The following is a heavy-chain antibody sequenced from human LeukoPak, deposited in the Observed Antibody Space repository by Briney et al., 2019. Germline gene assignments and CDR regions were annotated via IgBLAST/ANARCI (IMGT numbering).Heavy chain of an antibody. CDR1: GFTFTSYD. Sequence: AGGSLRLSCVISGFTFTSYDFNWVRQAPGKGLEWVSYISNGGGTIYYADSVKGRFTISRDNAKNSLYLQMNSLRAEDTAVYHCARLWGPAPGRWGQGTLVTVSS. V-gene: IGHV3-48*03. CDR3: ARLWGPAPGR. CDR2: ISNGGGTI. J-gene: IGHJ4*02. D-gene: IGHD2-2*01.